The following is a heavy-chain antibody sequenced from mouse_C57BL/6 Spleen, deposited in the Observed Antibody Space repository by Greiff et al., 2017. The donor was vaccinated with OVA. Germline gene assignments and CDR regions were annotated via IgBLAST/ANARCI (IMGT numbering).Heavy chain of an antibody. J-gene: IGHJ4*01. D-gene: IGHD1-1*01. V-gene: IGHV5-17*01. CDR1: GFTFSDYG. CDR3: ARGPVDYGSPDAMDY. Sequence: EVQGVESGGGLVKPGGSLKLSCAASGFTFSDYGMHWVRQAPEKGLEWVAYISSGSSTIYYADTVKGRFTISRDNAKNTLFLQMTSLRSEDTAMYYCARGPVDYGSPDAMDYWGQGTSVTVSS. CDR2: ISSGSSTI.